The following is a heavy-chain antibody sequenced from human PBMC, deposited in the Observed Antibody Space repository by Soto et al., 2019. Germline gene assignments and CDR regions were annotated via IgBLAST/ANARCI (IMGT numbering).Heavy chain of an antibody. CDR1: GFTFSSYS. J-gene: IGHJ6*02. Sequence: EVQLVESGGGLVKPGGSLRLSCAASGFTFSSYSMNWVRQASGKGLEWVSSISSSSSYIYYADSVKGRFTISRDNAKNSLYLQMNSLRAEDTAVYYCARVGSGSYYTNYYYYGMDVWGQGTTVTVSS. D-gene: IGHD3-10*01. CDR3: ARVGSGSYYTNYYYYGMDV. CDR2: ISSSSSYI. V-gene: IGHV3-21*01.